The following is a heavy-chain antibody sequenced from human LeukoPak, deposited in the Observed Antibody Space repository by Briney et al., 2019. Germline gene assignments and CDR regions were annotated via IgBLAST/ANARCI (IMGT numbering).Heavy chain of an antibody. CDR1: GGTFSSYA. V-gene: IGHV1-69*13. Sequence: ASVKVSCKASGGTFSSYAISWVRQAPGQGLEWMGGIIPIFGTANYAQKFQGRVTITADESTSTAYMELSSLRSEDTAVYYCARVMSSSWPYYYYGMDVWGQGTTVTVSS. D-gene: IGHD6-13*01. J-gene: IGHJ6*02. CDR2: IIPIFGTA. CDR3: ARVMSSSWPYYYYGMDV.